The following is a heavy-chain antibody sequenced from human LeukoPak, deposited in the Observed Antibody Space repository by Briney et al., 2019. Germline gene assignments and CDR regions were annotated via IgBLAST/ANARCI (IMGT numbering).Heavy chain of an antibody. CDR2: ISSSGSTI. Sequence: GGSLRLSCAASGFTFSSYEMNWVRQAPGKGLEWVSYISSSGSTIYYADSVKGRFTISRDNAKNSLYLQMNSLRAEDTAVYYCARESDYQHAFDIWGQGTMVTVSS. CDR1: GFTFSSYE. J-gene: IGHJ3*02. V-gene: IGHV3-48*03. D-gene: IGHD2-2*01. CDR3: ARESDYQHAFDI.